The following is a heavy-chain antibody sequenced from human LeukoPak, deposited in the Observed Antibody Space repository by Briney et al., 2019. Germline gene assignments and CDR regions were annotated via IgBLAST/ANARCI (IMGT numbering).Heavy chain of an antibody. CDR2: VSESGGST. CDR3: AKDGDEYSSNWYWYYCL. V-gene: IGHV3-23*01. J-gene: IGHJ2*01. CDR1: GFTFSNYV. D-gene: IGHD6-13*01. Sequence: SGGSLRLSCTASGFTFSNYVMGWVRHAAGEGLGWVSAVSESGGSTYYVDSVKGRFTISRDNSKSTLYLQMSSLRAEDTALYYCAKDGDEYSSNWYWYYCLWGRGTLVTVSS.